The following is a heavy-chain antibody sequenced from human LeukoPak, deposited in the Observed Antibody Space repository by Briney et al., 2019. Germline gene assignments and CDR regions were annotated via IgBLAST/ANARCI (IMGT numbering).Heavy chain of an antibody. V-gene: IGHV3-30-3*01. CDR2: ISYDANIGSNK. CDR3: ARRDYSGALREYYFDY. D-gene: IGHD2-15*01. Sequence: QPGGSLRLSCATSGFTFSRYAMHWVRQAPGKGLEWVALISYDANIGSNKYYADSVKGRFTISRDNSKNTLYLQVNSLRVDDAAVYYCARRDYSGALREYYFDYWGQGTLVTASS. CDR1: GFTFSRYA. J-gene: IGHJ4*02.